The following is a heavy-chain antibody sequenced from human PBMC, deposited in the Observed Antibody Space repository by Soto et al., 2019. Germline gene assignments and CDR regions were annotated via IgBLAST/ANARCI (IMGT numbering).Heavy chain of an antibody. J-gene: IGHJ6*02. V-gene: IGHV4-31*03. CDR3: ATAYYDFWSGYYENYYGMDV. Sequence: SETLSLTCTVSGGSFSSGGYYWSWIRQHPGEGLEWIGYIYYSGSTYYNPSLKSRVTISVDTSKNQFSLKLSSVTAADTAVYYCATAYYDFWSGYYENYYGMDVWGQGTTVTVSS. CDR2: IYYSGST. CDR1: GGSFSSGGYY. D-gene: IGHD3-3*01.